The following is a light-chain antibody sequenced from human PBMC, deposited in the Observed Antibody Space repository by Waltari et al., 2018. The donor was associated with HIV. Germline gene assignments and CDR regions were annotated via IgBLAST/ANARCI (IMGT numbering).Light chain of an antibody. CDR2: DAS. CDR3: QQRSNWRGFT. CDR1: QSVSSY. J-gene: IGKJ3*01. Sequence: EIVLTQSPATLSLSPGKRATLSCRASQSVSSYLAWYQQKPGQAPRLLIYDASNRATGIPARFSGSGSGTDFTLIISSLEPEDFAVYYCQQRSNWRGFTFGPGTKVDIK. V-gene: IGKV3-11*01.